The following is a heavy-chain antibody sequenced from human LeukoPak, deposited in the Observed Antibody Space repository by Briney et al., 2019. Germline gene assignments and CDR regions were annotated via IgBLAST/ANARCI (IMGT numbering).Heavy chain of an antibody. CDR1: GGSISSYY. CDR2: IYYSGST. J-gene: IGHJ4*02. D-gene: IGHD2-21*02. Sequence: SETLSLTCTVSGGSISSYYWSWIRQPPGKGLEWIGYIYYSGSTNYNPSLKSRVTISVDTSKNQFSLKLSSVTAADTAVYYCARHRYCGGDCYPHFDYWGQGTLVTVSS. V-gene: IGHV4-59*08. CDR3: ARHRYCGGDCYPHFDY.